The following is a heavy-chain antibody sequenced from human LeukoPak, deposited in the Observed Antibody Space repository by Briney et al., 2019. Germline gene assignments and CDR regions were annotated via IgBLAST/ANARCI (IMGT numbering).Heavy chain of an antibody. J-gene: IGHJ6*02. V-gene: IGHV4-59*01. CDR1: GGSISSYY. CDR2: IYDSGST. D-gene: IGHD5-12*01. CDR3: ARRGSGYDSFYYSGMDG. Sequence: SETLSLTCTVSGGSISSYYWSWIRQPPGKGLGWIGYIYDSGSTNYNPSLESRVPISVDTSKNQFSLQLSSVTAADTAVYYCARRGSGYDSFYYSGMDGWGQGATVTVPS.